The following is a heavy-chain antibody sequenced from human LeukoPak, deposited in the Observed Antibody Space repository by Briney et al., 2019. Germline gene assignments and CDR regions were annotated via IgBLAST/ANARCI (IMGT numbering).Heavy chain of an antibody. CDR2: IYYSGSA. CDR1: GDSISSSSYY. V-gene: IGHV4-39*01. J-gene: IGHJ4*02. D-gene: IGHD3-22*01. CDR3: ARHPSGYSEFDS. Sequence: PSETLSLTCNVSGDSISSSSYYWGWIRQPPGKGLEWLGSIYYSGSAYYNPSLKSRVTISVDTSKNQFSLKLSSVTAADTAVYYCARHPSGYSEFDSWGQGTLVTVSS.